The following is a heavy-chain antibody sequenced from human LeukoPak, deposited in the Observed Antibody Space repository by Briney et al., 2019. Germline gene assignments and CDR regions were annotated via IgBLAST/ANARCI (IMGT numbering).Heavy chain of an antibody. Sequence: GGSLSLSCPASGFTFSSYAMSWVRQAPGKGLEWVSAISGGGGSIYYADSVKGRFTISRDNSKNTLYLQMNSLRAEDTAVYYCAKDLKMATILDSLDYWGQGTLVTVSS. J-gene: IGHJ4*02. CDR3: AKDLKMATILDSLDY. V-gene: IGHV3-23*01. CDR1: GFTFSSYA. CDR2: ISGGGGSI. D-gene: IGHD5-24*01.